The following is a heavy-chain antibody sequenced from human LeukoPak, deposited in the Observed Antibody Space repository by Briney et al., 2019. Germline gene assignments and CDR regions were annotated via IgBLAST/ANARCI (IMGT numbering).Heavy chain of an antibody. J-gene: IGHJ4*02. CDR3: ARGLTSMPPGGY. V-gene: IGHV4-34*01. CDR1: GGSFSGYY. CDR2: INHSGST. D-gene: IGHD2/OR15-2a*01. Sequence: SETLSLTCAVYGGSFSGYYWSWIRQPPGKGLEWIGEINHSGSTNYIPSLKSRVTISVDTSKNQFSLKLSSVTAADTAVYYCARGLTSMPPGGYWGQGTLVTVSS.